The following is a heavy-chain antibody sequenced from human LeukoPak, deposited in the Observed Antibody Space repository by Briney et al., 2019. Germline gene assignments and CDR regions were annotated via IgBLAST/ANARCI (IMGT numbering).Heavy chain of an antibody. V-gene: IGHV3-11*03. Sequence: GGPLRLSCAASGFTFSDYYMSWIRQAPGKGLEGVSYISGSSSYTNYADSVKGRFTISRGNAKKSLYLQMNSLRAEDTAVYYCARRYCNSTSCYCIDYWGQGTLVTVSS. CDR3: ARRYCNSTSCYCIDY. CDR2: ISGSSSYT. J-gene: IGHJ4*02. D-gene: IGHD2-2*01. CDR1: GFTFSDYY.